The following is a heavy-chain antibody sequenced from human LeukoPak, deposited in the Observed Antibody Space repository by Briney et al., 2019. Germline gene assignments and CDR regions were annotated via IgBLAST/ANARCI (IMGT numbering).Heavy chain of an antibody. D-gene: IGHD3-3*01. J-gene: IGHJ6*02. CDR2: IYYSGST. CDR1: GGSISSGGYY. CDR3: ARGSDRYYDFWSGYPYYYGMDV. Sequence: PSETLSLTCTVSGGSISSGGYYWSWIRQHPGKGLEWIGYIYYSGSTYYNPSLKSRVTVSVDTSKNQFSLKLSSVTAADTAVYYCARGSDRYYDFWSGYPYYYGMDVWGQGTMVTVSS. V-gene: IGHV4-31*03.